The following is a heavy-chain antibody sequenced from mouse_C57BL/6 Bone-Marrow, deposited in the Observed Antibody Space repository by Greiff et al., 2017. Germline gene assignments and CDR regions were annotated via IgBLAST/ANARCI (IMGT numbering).Heavy chain of an antibody. CDR2: ISSGGSYT. Sequence: EVQGVESGGDLVKPGGSLKLSCAASGFTFSSYGMSWVRQTPDKRLEWVATISSGGSYTYYPDSVKGRFTISRDNAKNTLYLQMSSLKSEDTAMYYCASPFYYYGSSYVGVDAMDYWGQGTSVTVSS. D-gene: IGHD1-1*01. CDR3: ASPFYYYGSSYVGVDAMDY. J-gene: IGHJ4*01. V-gene: IGHV5-6*01. CDR1: GFTFSSYG.